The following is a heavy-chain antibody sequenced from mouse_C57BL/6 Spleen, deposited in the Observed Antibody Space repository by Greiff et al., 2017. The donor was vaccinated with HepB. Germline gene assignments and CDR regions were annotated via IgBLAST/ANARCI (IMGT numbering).Heavy chain of an antibody. CDR2: IDPSDSYT. V-gene: IGHV1-69*01. D-gene: IGHD2-3*01. Sequence: QVQLQQPGAELVMPGASVKLSCKASGYTFTSYWMHWVKQRPGQGLEWIGEIDPSDSYTNYNQKFKGKSTLTVDKSSSTAYMQLSSLTSEDSAVYYCARGLLRAWFAYWAKGLWSLSLQ. CDR3: ARGLLRAWFAY. CDR1: GYTFTSYW. J-gene: IGHJ3*01.